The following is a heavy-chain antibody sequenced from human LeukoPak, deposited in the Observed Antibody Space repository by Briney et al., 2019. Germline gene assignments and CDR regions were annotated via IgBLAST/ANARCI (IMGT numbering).Heavy chain of an antibody. CDR1: GGSFSGYY. J-gene: IGHJ6*03. Sequence: SETLSLICAVYGGSFSGYYWSWIRQPPGKGLEWIGEINHSGSTNHNPSLKSRVTISVDTSKNQFSLKLSSVTAADTAVYYCARGGQGYYYYYYYMDVWGKGTTVTVSS. CDR2: INHSGST. V-gene: IGHV4-34*01. D-gene: IGHD5-18*01. CDR3: ARGGQGYYYYYYYMDV.